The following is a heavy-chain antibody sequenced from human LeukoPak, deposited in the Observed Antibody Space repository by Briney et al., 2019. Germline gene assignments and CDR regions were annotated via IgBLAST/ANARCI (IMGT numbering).Heavy chain of an antibody. Sequence: GGSLRLSCATSGFTFSSHAMSWVRQAPGKGLDWVSSINGNGDSTYYADSVQSRFTISRDNSKKTLYLQMNSLRAEDTAVYYCTKRALGSAYYFDSWGQGTLVTVSS. D-gene: IGHD1-26*01. J-gene: IGHJ4*02. CDR2: INGNGDST. CDR1: GFTFSSHA. CDR3: TKRALGSAYYFDS. V-gene: IGHV3-23*01.